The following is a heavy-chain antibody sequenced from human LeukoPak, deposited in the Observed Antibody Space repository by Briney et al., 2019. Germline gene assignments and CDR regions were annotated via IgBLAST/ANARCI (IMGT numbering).Heavy chain of an antibody. CDR3: ARDNSSSWPYYYYYYGMDV. D-gene: IGHD6-13*01. CDR2: INSDGSST. V-gene: IGHV3-74*01. Sequence: GGSLRLSCAASGFTFDDSGMSWVRQAPGKGLVWVSRINSDGSSTSYADSVKGRFTISRDNAKNTLYLQMNSLRAEDTAVYYCARDNSSSWPYYYYYYGMDVWGQGTTVTVSS. CDR1: GFTFDDSG. J-gene: IGHJ6*02.